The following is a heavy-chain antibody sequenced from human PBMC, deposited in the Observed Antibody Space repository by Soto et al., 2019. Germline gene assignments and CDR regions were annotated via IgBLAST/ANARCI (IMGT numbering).Heavy chain of an antibody. J-gene: IGHJ5*02. D-gene: IGHD3-3*01. V-gene: IGHV4-31*03. CDR1: GGSISSGGYY. Sequence: TLSLTCTVSGGSISSGGYYWSWIRQHPGKGLEWIGYIYYSGSTYYNPSLKSRVTISVDTSKNQFSLKLSSVTAADTAVYYCARLLASYDFWTRFDPWGQGTLVTVSS. CDR3: ARLLASYDFWTRFDP. CDR2: IYYSGST.